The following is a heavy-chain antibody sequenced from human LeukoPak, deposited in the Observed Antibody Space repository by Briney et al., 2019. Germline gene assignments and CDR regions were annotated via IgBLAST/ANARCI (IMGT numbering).Heavy chain of an antibody. D-gene: IGHD2-2*01. V-gene: IGHV4-4*09. CDR3: AGQNVPTPHDY. J-gene: IGHJ4*02. CDR2: ISAAGTT. Sequence: SETLSLTCTVSGGSISTYYWSWIRQPPGKGLEWIAYISAAGTTFYNPSLKSRVTISLDRSKNQFSLNLTSITAADTAVYYCAGQNVPTPHDYWGQGTQVTVSS. CDR1: GGSISTYY.